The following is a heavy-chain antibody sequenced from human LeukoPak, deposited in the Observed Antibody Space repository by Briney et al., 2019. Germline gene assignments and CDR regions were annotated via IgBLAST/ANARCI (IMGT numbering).Heavy chain of an antibody. J-gene: IGHJ1*01. CDR1: AGSMRNSY. CDR3: TRVGVPLTNLVARPFHP. Sequence: PSDTLSLTRTVAAGSMRNSYWGWSRHHAREGLEWVGRIFTTGSTNYNPSLKSRVTMSIDTTKNQFSLKMTSVTAADTAAYYCTRVGVPLTNLVARPFHPWGQGTLVTVSS. D-gene: IGHD3-10*01. CDR2: IFTTGST. V-gene: IGHV4-4*07.